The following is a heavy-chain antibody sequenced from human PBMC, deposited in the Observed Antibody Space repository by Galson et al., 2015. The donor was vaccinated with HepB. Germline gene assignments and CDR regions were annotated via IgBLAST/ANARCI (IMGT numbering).Heavy chain of an antibody. Sequence: SLRLSCAASGFTVSGNYMSWVRQAPGKGLEWVSLIYSDDTGGSKYYSNSVKGRFTISRDNSKNTLYLQMNSLRAEDTAVYYCTKTAIPALLYFGEFPLDYWGQGTLVTVSS. V-gene: IGHV3-53*01. J-gene: IGHJ4*02. CDR1: GFTVSGNY. D-gene: IGHD3-10*01. CDR2: IYSDDTGGSK. CDR3: TKTAIPALLYFGEFPLDY.